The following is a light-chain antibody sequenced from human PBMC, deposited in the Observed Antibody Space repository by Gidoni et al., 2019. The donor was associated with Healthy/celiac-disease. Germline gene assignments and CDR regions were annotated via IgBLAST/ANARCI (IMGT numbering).Light chain of an antibody. J-gene: IGKJ4*01. CDR1: QGISSY. V-gene: IGKV1-9*01. Sequence: DIQLTHSPSFLSASVGDRVTITCRSSQGISSYLAWYQQKPGKAPKLLIYAASTLQSGVPSRFSGSGAGTEFTLTISSLQPEDFATYYCQQLNSYKTFGGGTKVEIK. CDR2: AAS. CDR3: QQLNSYKT.